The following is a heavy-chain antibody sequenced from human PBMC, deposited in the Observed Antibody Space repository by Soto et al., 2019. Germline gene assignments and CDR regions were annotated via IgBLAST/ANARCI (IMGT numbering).Heavy chain of an antibody. CDR2: IRGNGEST. CDR1: GLTFSAYT. V-gene: IGHV3-23*01. CDR3: AKGVVGATAPDS. D-gene: IGHD2-15*01. J-gene: IGHJ4*02. Sequence: PGGSLRLSCAASGLTFSAYTMSWVRQGPGKGPEWVARIRGNGESTRYADSVRGRFTISRDNSKNMLYLEMNSLRVDDTAQYYCAKGVVGATAPDSWGQGTLVTVSS.